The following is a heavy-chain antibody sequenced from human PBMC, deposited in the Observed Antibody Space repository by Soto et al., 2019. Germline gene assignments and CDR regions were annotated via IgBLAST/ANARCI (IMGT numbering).Heavy chain of an antibody. CDR2: IYHSGST. Sequence: SETLSLTCAVSGYSISSGYYWGWIRQPPGKGLEWIGSIYHSGSTYYNPSLKSRVTISVDRSTNQFSLKLISVTAADTAVYFCVRGQSIVAAIDYFDYWGQGSLVTVSS. D-gene: IGHD5-12*01. V-gene: IGHV4-38-2*01. CDR1: GYSISSGYY. CDR3: VRGQSIVAAIDYFDY. J-gene: IGHJ4*02.